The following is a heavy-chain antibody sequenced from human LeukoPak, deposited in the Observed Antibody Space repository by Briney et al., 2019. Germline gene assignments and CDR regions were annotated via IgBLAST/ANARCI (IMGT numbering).Heavy chain of an antibody. Sequence: PSETLSFTCTVSGGSFSSGSYYWSWIRQPAGKGLEWIGRVYTSGSTNYNPSLKSQDTISVNPSKNQFSLKLSSVTAPDTAVYYCARGGRDWDFHQSHYWGQGTLVTVSS. CDR3: ARGGRDWDFHQSHY. V-gene: IGHV4-61*02. J-gene: IGHJ4*02. CDR1: GGSFSSGSYY. D-gene: IGHD2-21*01. CDR2: VYTSGST.